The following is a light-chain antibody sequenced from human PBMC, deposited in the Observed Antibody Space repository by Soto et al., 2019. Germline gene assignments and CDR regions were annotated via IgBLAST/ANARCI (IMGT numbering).Light chain of an antibody. V-gene: IGLV2-14*01. CDR1: SSDLGGYNY. Sequence: QSVLTQPASVSGSPGQPITISCTGTSSDLGGYNYVSWYQQHPGKAPKLMIYEVSNRPSGVSNRFSGSKSGNTASLTISGLQAEDEADYYCSSYTSSSSWVFGGGTKVTVL. CDR2: EVS. J-gene: IGLJ3*02. CDR3: SSYTSSSSWV.